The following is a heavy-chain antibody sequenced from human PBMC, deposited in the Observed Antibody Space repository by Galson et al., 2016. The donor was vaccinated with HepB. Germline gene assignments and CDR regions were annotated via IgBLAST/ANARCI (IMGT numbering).Heavy chain of an antibody. CDR1: GFTFGNYA. J-gene: IGHJ4*02. CDR2: ISWNTGNK. V-gene: IGHV3-9*01. Sequence: SLRLSCAGSGFTFGNYAMHWVRQPPGKGLEWVSGISWNTGNKVYADSVRGRFTISRDNAKNSLYLQMNSLRAEDTALYYRARDLGKSVGTIAYWGQGALVTVSS. CDR3: ARDLGKSVGTIAY. D-gene: IGHD5/OR15-5a*01.